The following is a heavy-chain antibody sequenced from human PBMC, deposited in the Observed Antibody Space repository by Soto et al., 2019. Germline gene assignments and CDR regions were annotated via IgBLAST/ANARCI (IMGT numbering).Heavy chain of an antibody. CDR1: GFSLSTSGVG. CDR3: AHASSEYYYDSSGYYFDL. D-gene: IGHD3-22*01. V-gene: IGHV2-5*02. CDR2: IYWDDDK. Sequence: QITLKESGPTLVKPTQTLTLTCTFSGFSLSTSGVGVGWIRQPPGKALEWLALIYWDDDKRYSPSLKSRLTFTKDTSKNQVVLTMTNMDPVDTATYYCAHASSEYYYDSSGYYFDLWGRGTLVTVSS. J-gene: IGHJ2*01.